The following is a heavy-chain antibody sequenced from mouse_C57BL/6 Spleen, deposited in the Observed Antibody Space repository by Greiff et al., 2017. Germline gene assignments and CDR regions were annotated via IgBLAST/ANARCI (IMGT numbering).Heavy chain of an antibody. J-gene: IGHJ4*01. Sequence: EVQLQQSGPELVKPGASVKIPRKASGYTFTDYNMDWVKQSHGKSLEWIGDINPNNGGTIYNQKFKGKATLTVDKSSSTAYMELRSLTSEDTAVYYCARGTGSGAMDYWGQGTSVTVSS. CDR1: GYTFTDYN. V-gene: IGHV1-18*01. D-gene: IGHD4-1*01. CDR3: ARGTGSGAMDY. CDR2: INPNNGGT.